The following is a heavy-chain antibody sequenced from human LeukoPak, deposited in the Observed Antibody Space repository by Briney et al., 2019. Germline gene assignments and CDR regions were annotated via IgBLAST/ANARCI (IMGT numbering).Heavy chain of an antibody. CDR1: GGSISSYY. J-gene: IGHJ4*02. V-gene: IGHV4-4*07. Sequence: SETLSLTCTVSGGSISSYYWSWIRQPAGKGLEWIGRIYTSGSTNYNPSLKSRVTMSVDTSKNQFPLKLSSVTAADTAVYYCARDNQTRAAAVGFDYWGQGTLVTVSS. CDR3: ARDNQTRAAAVGFDY. D-gene: IGHD6-13*01. CDR2: IYTSGST.